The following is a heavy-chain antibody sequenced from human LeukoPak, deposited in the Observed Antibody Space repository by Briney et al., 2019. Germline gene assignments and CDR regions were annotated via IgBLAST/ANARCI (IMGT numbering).Heavy chain of an antibody. Sequence: GASVKVSCKASGYTFTSYGISWVRQAPGQGLEWMGWMNPTSGNRGYAQKFQGRVTMTRNTSISTAYMELSSLRSEDTAVYYCAREGLSFGAVSVYYYGMDVWGQGTTVTVSS. CDR1: GYTFTSYG. CDR3: AREGLSFGAVSVYYYGMDV. V-gene: IGHV1-8*02. CDR2: MNPTSGNR. D-gene: IGHD3-10*01. J-gene: IGHJ6*02.